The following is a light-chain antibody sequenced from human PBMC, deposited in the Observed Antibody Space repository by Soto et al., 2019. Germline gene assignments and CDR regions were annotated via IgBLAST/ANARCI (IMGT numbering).Light chain of an antibody. V-gene: IGLV2-14*01. Sequence: QSALTQPASVSGSPGQSITISCTGTSSDVGGYNYVSWYQQHPGKAPKLMIYEVSNRPSGASNRFSGSKSGNTASLTISGLQAEDEADYYCSSYTSSSTHYVFGTGTKLTVL. CDR3: SSYTSSSTHYV. CDR2: EVS. J-gene: IGLJ1*01. CDR1: SSDVGGYNY.